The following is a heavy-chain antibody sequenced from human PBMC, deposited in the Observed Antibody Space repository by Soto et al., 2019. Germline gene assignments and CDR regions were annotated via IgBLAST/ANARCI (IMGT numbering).Heavy chain of an antibody. CDR2: VYYTGST. Sequence: PSETRSLTCSVSGDSISSGGYYWSWIRQHPGKGLEWIGYVYYTGSTYYNPSLTSRVSISVDTSKNQFSLKLNSVTAADTAVYYCARASTMITFGEIITLTYFDYWGQGTLVTVSS. V-gene: IGHV4-31*03. CDR3: ARASTMITFGEIITLTYFDY. J-gene: IGHJ4*02. D-gene: IGHD3-16*02. CDR1: GDSISSGGYY.